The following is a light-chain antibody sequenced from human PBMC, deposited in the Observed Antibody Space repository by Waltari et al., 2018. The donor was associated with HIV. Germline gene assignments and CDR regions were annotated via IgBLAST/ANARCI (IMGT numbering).Light chain of an antibody. CDR3: QQYNNWHT. J-gene: IGKJ2*01. Sequence: ETVMTQSPATLSVSPGERATLSCRASQSVGNNLAWYQQKPGQAPRLLIYGASTRAAGIPARVSGSGSGTEFTLTITSLQSEDSALYYCQQYNNWHTFGQGTKLEIK. CDR2: GAS. V-gene: IGKV3-15*01. CDR1: QSVGNN.